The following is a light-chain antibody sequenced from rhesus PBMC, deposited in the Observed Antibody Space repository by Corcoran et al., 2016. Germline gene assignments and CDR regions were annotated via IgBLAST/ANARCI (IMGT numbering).Light chain of an antibody. CDR3: QQSSNFWT. J-gene: IGKJ1*01. CDR2: GAS. V-gene: IGKV3-24*04. Sequence: EIVVTQSPATLSLSPGERATLSCRASQSVCYFLAWFHQKPGQAPRLLIYGASTRATGIPDRFSGSGSGTDFTLTISSLEPEDVGLYYCQQSSNFWTFGQGTKVEIK. CDR1: QSVCYF.